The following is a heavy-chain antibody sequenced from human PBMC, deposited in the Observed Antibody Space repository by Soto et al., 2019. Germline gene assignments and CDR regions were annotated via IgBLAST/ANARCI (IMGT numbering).Heavy chain of an antibody. D-gene: IGHD2-2*01. J-gene: IGHJ5*02. Sequence: SETQYLTCTVTVCSRSSTTLHWFWVRQPPGKGLEWIASVFYTGTTYYTPSLKSRVIISVDTSKNQFSLKLSSVTAADTAVYYCARVPDRWGQGTLVTVS. CDR2: VFYTGTT. CDR1: VCSRSSTTLH. CDR3: ARVPDR. V-gene: IGHV4-39*07.